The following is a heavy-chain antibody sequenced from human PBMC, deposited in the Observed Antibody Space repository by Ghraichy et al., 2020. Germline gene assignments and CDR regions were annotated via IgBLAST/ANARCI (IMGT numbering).Heavy chain of an antibody. D-gene: IGHD6-19*01. V-gene: IGHV3-7*01. Sequence: GGSLRLSCAASGFTFSSYWMSWVRQAPGKGLEWVANIKQDGSEKYYVDSVKGRFTISRDNAKNSLYLQMNSLRAEDTAVYYCARGSSGYYYYYMDVWGKGTTVTVSS. J-gene: IGHJ6*03. CDR2: IKQDGSEK. CDR1: GFTFSSYW. CDR3: ARGSSGYYYYYMDV.